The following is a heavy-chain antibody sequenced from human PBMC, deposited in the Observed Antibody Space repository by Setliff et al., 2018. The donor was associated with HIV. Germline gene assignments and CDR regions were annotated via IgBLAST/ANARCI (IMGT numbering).Heavy chain of an antibody. V-gene: IGHV4-38-2*02. Sequence: PSETLSLTCAVSGFSISSGYYWGWIRQPPGKGLEWIGIIYHSGSTYYNPSLKSRVTISVDTSKNQFSLKLSSVTAADTAVYYCARDGETTVMGDAFDIWGQGTMVTVSS. J-gene: IGHJ3*02. CDR3: ARDGETTVMGDAFDI. CDR2: IYHSGST. D-gene: IGHD4-4*01. CDR1: GFSISSGYY.